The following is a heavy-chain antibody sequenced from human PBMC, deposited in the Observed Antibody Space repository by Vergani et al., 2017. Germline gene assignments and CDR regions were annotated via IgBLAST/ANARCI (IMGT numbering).Heavy chain of an antibody. J-gene: IGHJ4*02. V-gene: IGHV3-9*01. CDR3: AKDRRGGSTGLFDY. D-gene: IGHD3-16*01. CDR1: GFTFDDYA. Sequence: EVQLVESGGGLVQPGRSLRLSCAASGFTFDDYAMHWVRQAPGTGLEWVSGISWNSGSIGYADSVKGRFTISRDNANNSLYLQMNSLRAEDTALYYCAKDRRGGSTGLFDYWGQGTLVTVSS. CDR2: ISWNSGSI.